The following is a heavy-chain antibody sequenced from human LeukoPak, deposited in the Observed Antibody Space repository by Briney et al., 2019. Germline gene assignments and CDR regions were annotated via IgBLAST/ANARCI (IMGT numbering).Heavy chain of an antibody. D-gene: IGHD3-22*01. CDR3: AKCPHYDGSGFYFDY. J-gene: IGHJ4*02. V-gene: IGHV3-23*01. CDR2: ISGSGRST. Sequence: GESLRLSCAASGFTFSTYGMTWVRQAPGKGLEWVSTISGSGRSTYFADSVKGRFTISRDNSMNTLHLQMNSLRAEDTAVYYCAKCPHYDGSGFYFDYWGQGALVTVSS. CDR1: GFTFSTYG.